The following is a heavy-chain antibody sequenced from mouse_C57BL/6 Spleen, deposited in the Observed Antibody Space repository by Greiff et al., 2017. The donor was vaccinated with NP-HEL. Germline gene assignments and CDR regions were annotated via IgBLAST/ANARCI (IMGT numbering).Heavy chain of an antibody. V-gene: IGHV1-76*01. CDR2: IYPGSGNT. Sequence: QVQLKESGAELVRPGASVKLSCKASGYTFTDYYINWVKQRPGQGLEWIARIYPGSGNTYYNEKFKGKATLTAEKSSSTAYMQLSSLTSEDSAVYFCASYYGREGAMDYWGQGTSVTVAS. CDR1: GYTFTDYY. D-gene: IGHD2-1*01. CDR3: ASYYGREGAMDY. J-gene: IGHJ4*01.